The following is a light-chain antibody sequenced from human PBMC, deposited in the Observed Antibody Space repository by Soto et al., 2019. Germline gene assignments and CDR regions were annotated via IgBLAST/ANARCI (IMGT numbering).Light chain of an antibody. V-gene: IGKV2-30*01. CDR3: QQYHGFPFT. Sequence: DVVMTQSPLSLPVTLGQPASISCRPSQSLLFSDGNTYLSWFQQRPGQSPRPLIYRVSNRDSGVPDRFSGSGFGTEFTLNSSNLQPDDFATYYCQQYHGFPFTFGLGTKVDIK. J-gene: IGKJ2*01. CDR2: RVS. CDR1: QSLLFSDGNTY.